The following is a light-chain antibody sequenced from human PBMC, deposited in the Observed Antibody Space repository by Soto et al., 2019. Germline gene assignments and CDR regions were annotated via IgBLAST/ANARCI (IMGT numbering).Light chain of an antibody. CDR1: ASDIGRYNY. V-gene: IGLV2-8*01. J-gene: IGLJ1*01. Sequence: VLTQPPSAAWSPGQSFTISCIGTASDIGRYNYVSWYQHHPGKAPKLIIYEVTKRPSGVPDRFSGSKSGNTASLTVSGLQDEHEDHYYCKYYVGTKPYVFGTGTKVTVL. CDR3: KYYVGTKPYV. CDR2: EVT.